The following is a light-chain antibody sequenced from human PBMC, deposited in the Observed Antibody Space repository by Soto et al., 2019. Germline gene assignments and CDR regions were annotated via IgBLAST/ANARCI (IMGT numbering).Light chain of an antibody. V-gene: IGLV1-44*01. J-gene: IGLJ3*02. CDR3: SAWDDSLNGPV. CDR1: SSNIGTNT. CDR2: SNN. Sequence: QLVLTQPPSASGTPGQRVTISCSGSSSNIGTNTVNWYQQLPGTAPKLLIYSNNQRPSGVPDRFSGSKSGTSASLAINGLQSEDEADYYCSAWDDSLNGPVFGGGTKLTVL.